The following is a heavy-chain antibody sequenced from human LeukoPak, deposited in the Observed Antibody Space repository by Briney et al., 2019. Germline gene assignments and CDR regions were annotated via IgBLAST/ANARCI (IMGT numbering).Heavy chain of an antibody. CDR2: IDHRGSI. V-gene: IGHV4-34*01. D-gene: IGHD3-22*01. J-gene: IGHJ4*02. CDR3: ARDAENYYDSSGYRLLDY. CDR1: GGSFTDYY. Sequence: SETLSLTCVVNGGSFTDYYWTWIRQAPGNGLEWVGDIDHRGSINYNPSLKSRVTISVDTSKNQFSLRLSSVTAADTAVYYCARDAENYYDSSGYRLLDYWGQGTLVTVSS.